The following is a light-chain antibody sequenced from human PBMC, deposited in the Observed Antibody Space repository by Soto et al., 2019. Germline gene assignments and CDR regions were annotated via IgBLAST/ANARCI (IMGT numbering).Light chain of an antibody. CDR2: NND. CDR1: RSNIGSNP. J-gene: IGLJ2*01. CDR3: AAWDDSFFGPA. V-gene: IGLV1-44*01. Sequence: QSVLTQTPSASGTPGQRVTISCSGSRSNIGSNPVIWYQQLPGAAPKLLIYNNDQRPSGVPDRFSGSKSGISASLDISGLQSHDEADCCCAAWDDSFFGPAFGGGTKVTVL.